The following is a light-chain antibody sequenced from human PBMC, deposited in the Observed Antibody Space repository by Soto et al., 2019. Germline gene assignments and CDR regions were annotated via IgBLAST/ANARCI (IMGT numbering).Light chain of an antibody. CDR3: SSYTSSSTLYV. CDR2: AVS. CDR1: SSDVGGYNY. V-gene: IGLV2-14*01. Sequence: QSALTQPASVSGSPGQSITISCTGTSSDVGGYNYVSWYQQYPGKAPKLMIYAVSNRPSGVSNRFSGSKSGNTASLTISGLQAEDEADYYCSSYTSSSTLYVFGTGTKVTVL. J-gene: IGLJ1*01.